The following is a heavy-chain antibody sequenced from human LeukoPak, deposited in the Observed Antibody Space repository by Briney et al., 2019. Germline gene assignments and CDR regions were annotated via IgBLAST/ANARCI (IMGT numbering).Heavy chain of an antibody. CDR1: GFTFSNYA. J-gene: IGHJ3*02. CDR3: AKDRSDYGGYPPGAFDI. CDR2: ISGSGVST. V-gene: IGHV3-23*01. D-gene: IGHD4-17*01. Sequence: GTSLRLSCAASGFTFSNYAMSWVRQAPGRGLEWVSAISGSGVSTYYADSVKGRFTISRDNSKNTLYLQMNSLRAEDTAVYYCAKDRSDYGGYPPGAFDIWGQGTMVTVSS.